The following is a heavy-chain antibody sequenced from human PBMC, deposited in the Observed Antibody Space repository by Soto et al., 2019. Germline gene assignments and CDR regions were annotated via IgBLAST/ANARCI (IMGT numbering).Heavy chain of an antibody. V-gene: IGHV4-30-2*01. J-gene: IGHJ4*02. D-gene: IGHD5-18*01. CDR1: GGSISSGGYS. CDR2: IYHSGST. Sequence: SETLSLTCAVSGGSISSGGYSWSWIRQPPGKGLEWIGYIYHSGSTYYNPSLKSRVTISVDRSKNQFSLKLSSVTAADTAVYYRARAATAMDYYFDYWGQGTLVTVSS. CDR3: ARAATAMDYYFDY.